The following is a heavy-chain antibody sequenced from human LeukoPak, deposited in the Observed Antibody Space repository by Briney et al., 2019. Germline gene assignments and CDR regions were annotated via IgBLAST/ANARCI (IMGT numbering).Heavy chain of an antibody. J-gene: IGHJ4*02. V-gene: IGHV3-23*01. CDR3: ATMIVVVNGPIDY. CDR1: GFTFNTYA. CDR2: ISGSGGDT. D-gene: IGHD3-22*01. Sequence: TGGSLRLSCAASGFTFNTYAMAWVRPAPGKGREWFSGISGSGGDTYYANSVKGRFTISRDHSKNTLYLQMSSLRAEDTAVYYCATMIVVVNGPIDYWGRGTLVTVSS.